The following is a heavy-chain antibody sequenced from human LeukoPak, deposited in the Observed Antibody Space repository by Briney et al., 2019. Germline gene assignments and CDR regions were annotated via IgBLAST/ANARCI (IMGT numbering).Heavy chain of an antibody. V-gene: IGHV4-39*07. CDR3: ARAVSSYYDFWSGYLNYYYHYMDV. J-gene: IGHJ6*03. Sequence: SETLSLTCTVSGGSISSSSYYWGWIRQPPGKGLEWIGSIYYSGSTYYNPSLKSRVTISVDTSKNQFSLKLSSVTAADTAVYYCARAVSSYYDFWSGYLNYYYHYMDVWGKGTTVTVSS. CDR2: IYYSGST. D-gene: IGHD3-3*01. CDR1: GGSISSSSYY.